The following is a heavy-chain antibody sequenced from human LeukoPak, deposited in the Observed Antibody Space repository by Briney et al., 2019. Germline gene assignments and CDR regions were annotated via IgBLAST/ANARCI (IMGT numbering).Heavy chain of an antibody. CDR3: ASRKLGNDY. Sequence: PSETLSLTCTVSGGSISSGSYYWSWIRQPAGKGLEWIGRIYTSGSTNYNPSLKSRVTISADTSQNQFSLKLSSVTAADTAVYCCASRKLGNDYWGQGTLVTVSS. D-gene: IGHD7-27*01. CDR1: GGSISSGSYY. V-gene: IGHV4-61*02. J-gene: IGHJ4*02. CDR2: IYTSGST.